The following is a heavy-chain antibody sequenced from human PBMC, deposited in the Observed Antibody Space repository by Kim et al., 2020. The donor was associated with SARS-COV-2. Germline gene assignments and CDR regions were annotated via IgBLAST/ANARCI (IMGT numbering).Heavy chain of an antibody. CDR1: GGSFSGYY. V-gene: IGHV4-34*01. CDR3: ARGFSGWYDY. CDR2: INHSGST. J-gene: IGHJ4*02. Sequence: SETLSLTCAVYGGSFSGYYWSWIRQPPGKGLEWIGEINHSGSTNYNPSIKSRVTISVDTAKNQFSLKLSSVTAADTAVYYCARGFSGWYDYWGQGTLVTVSS. D-gene: IGHD6-19*01.